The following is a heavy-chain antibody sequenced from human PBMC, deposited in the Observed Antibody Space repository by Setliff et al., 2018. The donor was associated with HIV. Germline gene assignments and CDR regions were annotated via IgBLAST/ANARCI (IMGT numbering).Heavy chain of an antibody. CDR3: ARVAWYYSFWSGLGDAFDI. V-gene: IGHV1-18*01. J-gene: IGHJ3*02. CDR1: GYTFTSYG. Sequence: GASVKVSCKASGYTFTSYGISWVQQAPGQGLEWMGWISAYSGNTNYAQKLQGRVTVTTDTSTSTAYMELRSLRSDDTAVYYCARVAWYYSFWSGLGDAFDIWGQGTMVTVSS. D-gene: IGHD3-3*01. CDR2: ISAYSGNT.